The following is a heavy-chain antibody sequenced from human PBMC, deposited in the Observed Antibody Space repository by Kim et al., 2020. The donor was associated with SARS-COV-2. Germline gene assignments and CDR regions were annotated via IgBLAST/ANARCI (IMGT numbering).Heavy chain of an antibody. CDR3: ARMGMIVGHDY. CDR1: GFTFSSYA. CDR2: ISYDGSNK. V-gene: IGHV3-30*04. D-gene: IGHD3-22*01. J-gene: IGHJ4*02. Sequence: GGSLRLSCAASGFTFSSYAMHWVRQAPGKGLEWVAVISYDGSNKYYADSVKGRFTISRDNSKNTLYLQMNSLRAEDTAVYYCARMGMIVGHDYWGQGTLVTVSS.